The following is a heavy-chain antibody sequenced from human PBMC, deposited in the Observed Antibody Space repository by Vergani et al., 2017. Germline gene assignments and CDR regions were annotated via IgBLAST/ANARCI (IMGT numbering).Heavy chain of an antibody. D-gene: IGHD6-19*01. J-gene: IGHJ6*02. Sequence: EVQLVESGGVVVQPGGSLRLSCAASGFTFDDYTMHWVRQAPGEGLEWVSLISWDGGSTYYADSVKGRFTISRDNSKNSRYLQMNSLRTEDTALYYSAKAISGRPEYYYYFYGMDVWGQGTTVTVS. V-gene: IGHV3-43*01. CDR2: ISWDGGST. CDR1: GFTFDDYT. CDR3: AKAISGRPEYYYYFYGMDV.